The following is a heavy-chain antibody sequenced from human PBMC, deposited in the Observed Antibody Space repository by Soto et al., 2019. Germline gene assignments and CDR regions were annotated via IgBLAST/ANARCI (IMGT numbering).Heavy chain of an antibody. J-gene: IGHJ3*02. V-gene: IGHV3-23*01. CDR1: GFTFSSYA. CDR3: AKDLSITMIVVVIPPAFDI. Sequence: GGSLRLSCAASGFTFSSYAMSWVRQAPGKGLEWVSAISGSGGSPYYADSVKGRFTISRDNSKNTLYLQMNSLRAEDTAVYYCAKDLSITMIVVVIPPAFDIWGQGTMVTVSS. CDR2: ISGSGGSP. D-gene: IGHD3-22*01.